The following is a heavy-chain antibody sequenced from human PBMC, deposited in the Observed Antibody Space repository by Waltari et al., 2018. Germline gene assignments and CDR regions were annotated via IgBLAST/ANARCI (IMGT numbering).Heavy chain of an antibody. D-gene: IGHD3-10*01. Sequence: EVRLAESGGGLVKPGGSLRLSCTASGFDFRDYDMNWGRQAPGTGLEWVSSIGGTHSNIFYADSVKGRFTVSRDNAKNSLFLQMDNLRAEDSGVYYCTRDLYGSGGDWFDPWGQGTLVTVSS. CDR3: TRDLYGSGGDWFDP. V-gene: IGHV3-21*01. J-gene: IGHJ5*02. CDR2: IGGTHSNI. CDR1: GFDFRDYD.